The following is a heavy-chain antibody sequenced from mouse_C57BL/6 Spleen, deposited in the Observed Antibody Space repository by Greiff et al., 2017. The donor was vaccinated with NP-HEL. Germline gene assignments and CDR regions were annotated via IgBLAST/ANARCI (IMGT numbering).Heavy chain of an antibody. CDR1: GYAFSSYW. Sequence: VQLQQSGAELVKPGASVKISCKASGYAFSSYWMNWVKPRPGKGLEWIGQIYPGDGDTNYNGKFKGKATLTADKSSSTAYMQLSSLTSEDSAVYFCARKLGEGYYFDYWGQGTTLTVSS. V-gene: IGHV1-80*01. J-gene: IGHJ2*01. CDR3: ARKLGEGYYFDY. D-gene: IGHD4-1*01. CDR2: IYPGDGDT.